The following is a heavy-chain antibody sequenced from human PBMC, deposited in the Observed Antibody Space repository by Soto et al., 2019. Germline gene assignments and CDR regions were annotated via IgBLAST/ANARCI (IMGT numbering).Heavy chain of an antibody. J-gene: IGHJ6*02. Sequence: QVQLVQSGAEVKKPGSSVKVSCKASGGTFNSYAISWVRQAPGQGLEWMGGIIPIFGTAKYAQKFQGRVAINADELTSAAYMELRSLRSEDTAVYYCALWGFRDGNNSRYNYYVMDVWGQGTTVTVSS. CDR2: IIPIFGTA. D-gene: IGHD3-10*01. CDR1: GGTFNSYA. V-gene: IGHV1-69*01. CDR3: ALWGFRDGNNSRYNYYVMDV.